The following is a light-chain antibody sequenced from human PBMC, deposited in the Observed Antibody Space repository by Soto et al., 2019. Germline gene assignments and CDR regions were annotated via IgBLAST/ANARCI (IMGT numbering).Light chain of an antibody. V-gene: IGLV7-43*01. CDR2: STS. Sequence: QTVVTQEPSLTVSPGGTVTLTCASNTGTGTNGNYPNWFQQKPGQEPRALIYSTSNKHSWTPARFSGSLLGGKAALTLSGVQPEDEAEYYCLLYFGVGAARVFGGGTKLTVL. CDR3: LLYFGVGAARV. J-gene: IGLJ2*01. CDR1: TGTGTNGNY.